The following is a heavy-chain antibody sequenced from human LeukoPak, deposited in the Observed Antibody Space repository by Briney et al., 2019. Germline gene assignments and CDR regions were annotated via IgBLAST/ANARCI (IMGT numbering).Heavy chain of an antibody. V-gene: IGHV4-59*08. CDR3: ARHGGETIVATILHAFDI. J-gene: IGHJ3*02. D-gene: IGHD5-12*01. CDR2: MSYTGNT. CDR1: GGSISSYS. Sequence: SETLSLTCTVSGGSISSYSWSWIRQPPGKGLEWIGSMSYTGNTNYNPSLKSRVTGSVDRSKNQFSLRLSSVTAADTAVYYCARHGGETIVATILHAFDIWGQRSMVTVSS.